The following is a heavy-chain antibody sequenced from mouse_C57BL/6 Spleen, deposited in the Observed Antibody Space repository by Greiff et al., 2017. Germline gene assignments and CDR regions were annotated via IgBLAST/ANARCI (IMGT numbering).Heavy chain of an antibody. Sequence: VKLMESGPGLVAPSQSLSITCTVSGFSLTSYAISWVRQPPGKGLEWLGVIWTGGGTNYNSALKSRLSISKDNSKSQVFLKMNSLQTDATARYYCARGDYYGSSPWYFDVWGTGTTVTVSS. D-gene: IGHD1-1*01. CDR3: ARGDYYGSSPWYFDV. V-gene: IGHV2-9-1*01. J-gene: IGHJ1*03. CDR2: IWTGGGT. CDR1: GFSLTSYA.